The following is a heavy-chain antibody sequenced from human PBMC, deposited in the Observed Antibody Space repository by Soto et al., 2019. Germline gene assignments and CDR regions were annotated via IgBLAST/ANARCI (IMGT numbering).Heavy chain of an antibody. CDR3: LIDRGKRWLQSLNYYYYYGMDV. J-gene: IGHJ6*02. Sequence: ASVKVSCKASGYTFTSYGISWVRQAPGQGLEWMGWISAYNGNTNYAQKLQGRVTMTTDTSTSTAYMELRSLRSDDTAVYYCLIDRGKRWLQSLNYYYYYGMDVWGQGTTVTVSS. D-gene: IGHD5-12*01. CDR1: GYTFTSYG. V-gene: IGHV1-18*01. CDR2: ISAYNGNT.